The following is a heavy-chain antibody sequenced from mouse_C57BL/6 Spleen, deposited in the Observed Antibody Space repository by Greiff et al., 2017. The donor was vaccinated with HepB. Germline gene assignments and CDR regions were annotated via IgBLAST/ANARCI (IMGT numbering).Heavy chain of an antibody. D-gene: IGHD1-1*01. Sequence: DVKLVEPEGGLVQPGSSMKLSCTASGFTFSDYYMAWVRQVPEKGLEWVANINYDGSSTYYLDTLKSRFIISRDNAKNVLYLQMSSLKSEDTATEYCARGGYDGSSRHWDFDVWGTGTTVTVSS. J-gene: IGHJ1*03. CDR2: INYDGSST. V-gene: IGHV5-16*01. CDR1: GFTFSDYY. CDR3: ARGGYDGSSRHWDFDV.